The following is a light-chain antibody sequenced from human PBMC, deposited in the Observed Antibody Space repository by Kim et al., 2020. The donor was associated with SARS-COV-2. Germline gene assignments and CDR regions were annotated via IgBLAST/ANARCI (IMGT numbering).Light chain of an antibody. J-gene: IGKJ1*01. CDR3: QQYKRSRGT. CDR1: QSITRW. V-gene: IGKV1-5*01. CDR2: DAS. Sequence: ASVGDRVTITCRASQSITRWVAWYQQKPGKAPKLLIYDASSLQSGVPSRFSGSGSGIEFTLTISSLQPDDFATYYCQQYKRSRGTFGQGTKVDIK.